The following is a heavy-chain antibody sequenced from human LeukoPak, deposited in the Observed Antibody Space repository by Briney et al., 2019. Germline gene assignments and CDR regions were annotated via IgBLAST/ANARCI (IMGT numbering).Heavy chain of an antibody. CDR3: ARHRSGWLQSSFDY. V-gene: IGHV4-38-2*02. CDR2: IHHSGKT. J-gene: IGHJ4*02. CDR1: GYSISSGYY. D-gene: IGHD5-24*01. Sequence: PSETLSLTCTVSGYSISSGYYWGWIRQPPGKRLEWIGSIHHSGKTYYKQSLKSRVTISVDTAKNQFYLKLSSVTAADTAVYYCARHRSGWLQSSFDYWGRGTLVTVSS.